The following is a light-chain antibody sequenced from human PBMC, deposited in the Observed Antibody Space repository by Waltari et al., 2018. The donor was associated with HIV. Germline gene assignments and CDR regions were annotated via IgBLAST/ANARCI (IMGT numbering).Light chain of an antibody. CDR2: KDT. V-gene: IGLV3-25*03. CDR3: QSARGIATV. CDR1: PLSKHH. J-gene: IGLJ2*01. Sequence: SSDLTQAPSVSVTPGQPAKIPCSGEPLSKHHVPWYHQKAGQPPVMIIFKDTESPSGIPTRFSASSSGTIATLIISGVLTEDEADYYCQSARGIATVFGGGTKLTVL.